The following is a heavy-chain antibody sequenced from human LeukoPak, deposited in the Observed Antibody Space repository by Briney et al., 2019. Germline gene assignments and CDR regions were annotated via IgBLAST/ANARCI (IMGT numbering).Heavy chain of an antibody. Sequence: PXGSLRLSCAASGFTFSSYDMSWVRQAPGKGLEWGSAISGSVCITYYPDSVKGRFTISRDNSKNTLYLQITGLRAEDTAIYYCAKDKTISDPFDYWGQGTLVTVSS. V-gene: IGHV3-23*01. CDR2: ISGSVCIT. D-gene: IGHD3-9*01. CDR1: GFTFSSYD. J-gene: IGHJ4*02. CDR3: AKDKTISDPFDY.